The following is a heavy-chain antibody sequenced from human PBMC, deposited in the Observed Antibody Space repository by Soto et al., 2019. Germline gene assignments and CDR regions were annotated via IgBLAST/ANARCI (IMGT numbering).Heavy chain of an antibody. CDR2: IYWDDDK. J-gene: IGHJ4*02. CDR1: GFSLRTSGVG. CDR3: AHYRRADSYYDILTGYYSYYFDY. Sequence: SGPTLVNPTQTLTLTCTFSGFSLRTSGVGVGWIRQPPGKALEWLALIYWDDDKRYSPSLKSRLTITKDTSKNQVVLRMTNMDPVDTATYYCAHYRRADSYYDILTGYYSYYFDYWGQGTLVTVSS. D-gene: IGHD3-9*01. V-gene: IGHV2-5*02.